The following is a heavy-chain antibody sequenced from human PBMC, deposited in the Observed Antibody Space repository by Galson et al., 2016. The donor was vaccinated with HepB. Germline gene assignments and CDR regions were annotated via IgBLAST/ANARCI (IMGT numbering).Heavy chain of an antibody. CDR2: IWYDGSNK. V-gene: IGHV3-33*01. CDR1: GFTFSDFG. CDR3: ARFGGSLGMDV. D-gene: IGHD2-15*01. J-gene: IGHJ6*02. Sequence: LRLSCAASGFTFSDFGMHWVRQAPGKGLEWVALIWYDGSNKHYADSAKGRFTISRDNSKNTLYLQMNSLTAEDTAVYYCARFGGSLGMDVWGQGTTVTVSS.